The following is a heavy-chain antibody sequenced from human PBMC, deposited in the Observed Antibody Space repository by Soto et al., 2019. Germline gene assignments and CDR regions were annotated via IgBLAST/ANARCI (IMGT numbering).Heavy chain of an antibody. D-gene: IGHD1-1*01. CDR2: ISYDGNNK. CDR3: AKERTRHFDY. J-gene: IGHJ4*02. CDR1: GFTFRSFG. V-gene: IGHV3-30*18. Sequence: QVQLVESGGGVVQPGRSLRLSCAASGFTFRSFGMHWVRQAPGKGLEWVAVISYDGNNKYYADSVKGRFTISRDNSKNTLSLQMNSLRAEDTAVYYCAKERTRHFDYWGQGILVIVAS.